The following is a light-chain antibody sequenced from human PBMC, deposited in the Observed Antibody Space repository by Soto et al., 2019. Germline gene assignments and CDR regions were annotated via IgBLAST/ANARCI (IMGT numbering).Light chain of an antibody. CDR2: GAS. J-gene: IGKJ1*01. V-gene: IGKV3-20*01. Sequence: EIVLTQSPGTLSLSPGERATLSCRASQSVSSSYLAWYQQKPGQAPRLLIYGASSRATGIAARFSGSGSGTDFTLTISRLEPEDFAVYYCQQYGSSRWTVGQGTKVEIK. CDR3: QQYGSSRWT. CDR1: QSVSSSY.